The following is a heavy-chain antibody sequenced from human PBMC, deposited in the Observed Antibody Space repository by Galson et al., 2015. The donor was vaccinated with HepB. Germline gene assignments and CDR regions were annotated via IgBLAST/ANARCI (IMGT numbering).Heavy chain of an antibody. J-gene: IGHJ4*02. CDR2: IDRDGSGT. D-gene: IGHD3-10*01. CDR3: ARVFEGLGL. V-gene: IGHV3-74*01. CDR1: GFSLSNYG. Sequence: SLRLSCAASGFSLSNYGMYWVRQAPGKGLVWVSDIDRDGSGTRYADSVKGRFTISRDNAKNTLYLQMNSLRAEDTAVYYCARVFEGLGLWGQGTLVTVSS.